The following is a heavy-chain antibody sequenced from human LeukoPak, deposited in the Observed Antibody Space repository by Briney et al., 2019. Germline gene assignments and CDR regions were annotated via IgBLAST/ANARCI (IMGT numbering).Heavy chain of an antibody. V-gene: IGHV3-11*01. CDR3: ARVRGYSGSGTFWYFDL. Sequence: PGGSLRLSCAASGFTFSDYYMSWIRQAPGKGLEWVSYISNSDNTIYYADSVKGRFTISRDNAKNSMSLQMNSLRVEDTAIYYCARVRGYSGSGTFWYFDLWGRGTLVTVSS. J-gene: IGHJ2*01. D-gene: IGHD3-10*01. CDR1: GFTFSDYY. CDR2: ISNSDNTI.